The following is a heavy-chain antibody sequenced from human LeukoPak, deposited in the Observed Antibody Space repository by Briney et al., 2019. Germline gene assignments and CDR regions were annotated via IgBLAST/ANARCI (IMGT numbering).Heavy chain of an antibody. CDR1: GYNFSPYW. CDR3: TRENYVPDS. D-gene: IGHD3-10*02. V-gene: IGHV3-7*03. Sequence: PGGSLRLSCVASGYNFSPYWMSWVRQTPGKGLEWVASISNGGYATYYVDSVRGRFTISRDDAENSLFLQMNGLGADDTAVYYCTRENYVPDSWGQGTLVTVSS. J-gene: IGHJ4*02. CDR2: ISNGGYAT.